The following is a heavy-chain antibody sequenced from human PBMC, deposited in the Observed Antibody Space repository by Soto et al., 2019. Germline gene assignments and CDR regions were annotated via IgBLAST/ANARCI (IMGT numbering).Heavy chain of an antibody. CDR3: ARAVAVAADFDY. Sequence: QVQLVQSGAEEKKPGASVKVSCKASGYTFTGYAMHWVRQAPGQRLEWMGWINAGNGNTKYSQKFQGRVAITRDTTGSTAKMELSSRRSEDTAVYYCARAVAVAADFDYWGQGTLVTVSS. V-gene: IGHV1-3*05. J-gene: IGHJ4*02. D-gene: IGHD6-19*01. CDR2: INAGNGNT. CDR1: GYTFTGYA.